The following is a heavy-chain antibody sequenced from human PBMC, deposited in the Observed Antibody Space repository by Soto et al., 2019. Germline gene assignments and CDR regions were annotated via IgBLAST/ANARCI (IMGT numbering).Heavy chain of an antibody. J-gene: IGHJ5*02. D-gene: IGHD2-2*01. CDR3: ARVPDR. V-gene: IGHV4-30-2*01. CDR1: GGSISSGGYS. CDR2: IYQSGST. Sequence: SETLSLTCAVSGGSISSGGYSWSWIRQPPGKGLEWIGYIYQSGSTYYNPSLKSRVTISVDWSKNQFALELSSVTAADTAVYYCARVPDRWGQGTLVTVSS.